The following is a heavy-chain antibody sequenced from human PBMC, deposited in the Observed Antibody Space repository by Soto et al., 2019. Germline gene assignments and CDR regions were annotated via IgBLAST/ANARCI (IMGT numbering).Heavy chain of an antibody. Sequence: QVQLVQSGAEVKKPGASVKVSCKASGYTFTGYYMHWVRQAPGQGLEWMGWNNPNSGGTNYAQKFQVRVTMTRDTYIITAYMELSRLRSDDTAVYYCVRARPGIAVAGNTHAYWYFDLWGRGTLVTVSS. V-gene: IGHV1-2*02. CDR1: GYTFTGYY. CDR2: NNPNSGGT. D-gene: IGHD6-19*01. J-gene: IGHJ2*01. CDR3: VRARPGIAVAGNTHAYWYFDL.